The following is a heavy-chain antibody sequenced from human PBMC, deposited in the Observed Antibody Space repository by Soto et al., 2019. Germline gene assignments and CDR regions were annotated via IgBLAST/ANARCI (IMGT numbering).Heavy chain of an antibody. D-gene: IGHD6-19*01. V-gene: IGHV4-34*01. CDR1: GGSFSGYY. J-gene: IGHJ4*02. CDR2: INHSGST. Sequence: SETLSLTCAVYGGSFSGYYWSWIRQPPGKGLEWIGEINHSGSTNYNPSLKSRVTISVDTSKNQFSLKLNSVTAADTAVYYCARVSAAVAGVDYWGQGTLVTVSS. CDR3: ARVSAAVAGVDY.